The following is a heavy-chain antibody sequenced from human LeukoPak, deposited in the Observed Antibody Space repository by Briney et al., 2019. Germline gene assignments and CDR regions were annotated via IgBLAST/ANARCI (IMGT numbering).Heavy chain of an antibody. V-gene: IGHV3-15*01. CDR3: TTMDV. CDR1: QFSIDDFY. J-gene: IGHJ6*02. Sequence: PGGSLRLSCVASQFSIDDFYMTWIRQAPGKGLEWVGRIKSKTDGGTTDYAAPVKGRFTISRDDSKNTLYLQMNSLKTEDTAVYYCTTMDVWGQGTTVTVSS. CDR2: IKSKTDGGTT.